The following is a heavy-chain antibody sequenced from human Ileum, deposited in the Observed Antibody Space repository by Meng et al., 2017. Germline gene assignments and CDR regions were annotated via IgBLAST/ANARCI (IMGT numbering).Heavy chain of an antibody. J-gene: IGHJ4*02. Sequence: VQLVQSGAEVKKPGASVKVSCKASGYTFTGYYMHWVRQAPGQGLEWMGRINPNSGGTNYAQKFQGRVTMTRDTSISTAYMELSRLRSDDTAVYYCARERFYYYDSSGSINWGQGTLVTVSS. CDR3: ARERFYYYDSSGSIN. CDR2: INPNSGGT. CDR1: GYTFTGYY. D-gene: IGHD3-22*01. V-gene: IGHV1-2*06.